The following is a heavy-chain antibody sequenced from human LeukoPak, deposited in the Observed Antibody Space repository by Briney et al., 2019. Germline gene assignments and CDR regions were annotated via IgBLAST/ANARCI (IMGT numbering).Heavy chain of an antibody. CDR1: GGSFSGYY. CDR3: ARAHSGVVIAYYYGMDV. CDR2: INHSGST. D-gene: IGHD3-3*01. J-gene: IGHJ6*02. Sequence: PSETLPLTCAVYGGSFSGYYWSWIRQPPGKGLEWIGEINHSGSTNYNPSLKSRVTISVDTSKNQFSLKLSSVTAADTAVYYCARAHSGVVIAYYYGMDVWGQGTTVTVSS. V-gene: IGHV4-34*01.